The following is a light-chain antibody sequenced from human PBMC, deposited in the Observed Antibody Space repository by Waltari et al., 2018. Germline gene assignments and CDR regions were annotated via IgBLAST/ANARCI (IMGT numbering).Light chain of an antibody. CDR3: QQSDNTPRT. V-gene: IGKV1-39*01. J-gene: IGKJ1*01. CDR2: AAS. Sequence: DIQMTQSPSSLSASVGDRVTITCRASQSISSYLNWYQQKPGKAPNLLIYAASSLQSGVPSRFSGSGSGTDFTLTISSLQPEDFATYYCQQSDNTPRTFGQGTKVVIK. CDR1: QSISSY.